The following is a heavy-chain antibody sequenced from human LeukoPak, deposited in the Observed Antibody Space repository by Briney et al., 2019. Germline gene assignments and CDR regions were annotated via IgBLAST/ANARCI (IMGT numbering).Heavy chain of an antibody. CDR3: ARDSMPGGRYSSSSGTGDYYYYMDV. J-gene: IGHJ6*03. D-gene: IGHD6-6*01. Sequence: GASVKVSCKASGYTFTSYGISWVRQAPGQGLEWMGWISAYNGNTNYAQKLQGRVTMTTDTSTSTAYMELRSLRSDDTAVYYCARDSMPGGRYSSSSGTGDYYYYMDVWGKGTTVTVSS. CDR1: GYTFTSYG. CDR2: ISAYNGNT. V-gene: IGHV1-18*01.